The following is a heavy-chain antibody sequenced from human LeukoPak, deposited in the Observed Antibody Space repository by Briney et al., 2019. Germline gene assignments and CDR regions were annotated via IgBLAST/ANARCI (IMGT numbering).Heavy chain of an antibody. J-gene: IGHJ4*02. Sequence: SETLSLTCTVSGGSISSYYWSWIRQPPGKGLEWIGYIYYSGSTNYNPSLKSRVTISVDTSKNQFSLKLSSVTAADTVVYYCARGPSGSYLDYWGQGTLVTVSS. CDR2: IYYSGST. CDR1: GGSISSYY. D-gene: IGHD1-26*01. V-gene: IGHV4-59*01. CDR3: ARGPSGSYLDY.